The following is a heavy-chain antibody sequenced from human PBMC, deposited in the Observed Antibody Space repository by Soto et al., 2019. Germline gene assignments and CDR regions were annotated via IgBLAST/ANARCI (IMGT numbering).Heavy chain of an antibody. Sequence: QVQLVQSGAEVKKPGASVKVSCKASGYNFTSYYMHWVRQAPGQGLEWMGIINPSGGSTSYAQKFQDTVTMPRDKSTSTGDMELSSLRSEDTAVYYCAREDSCSAGGDFDYWGQGTLVTVSS. J-gene: IGHJ4*02. D-gene: IGHD5-12*01. CDR2: INPSGGST. CDR3: AREDSCSAGGDFDY. CDR1: GYNFTSYY. V-gene: IGHV1-46*01.